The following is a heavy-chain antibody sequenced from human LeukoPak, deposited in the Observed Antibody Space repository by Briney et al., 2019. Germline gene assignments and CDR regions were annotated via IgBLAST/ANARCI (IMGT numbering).Heavy chain of an antibody. Sequence: PSETLSLTCTISGYSISSAYYWGWIRQPPGKGLEWIGTISHSGSAYYNPSLKSRVTISVDTSKSQFSLRLTSVTAADTAVYYCARARSCTGGKCFRSFDYWGQGTLVTVSS. D-gene: IGHD2-8*02. J-gene: IGHJ4*02. V-gene: IGHV4-38-2*02. CDR2: ISHSGSA. CDR1: GYSISSAYY. CDR3: ARARSCTGGKCFRSFDY.